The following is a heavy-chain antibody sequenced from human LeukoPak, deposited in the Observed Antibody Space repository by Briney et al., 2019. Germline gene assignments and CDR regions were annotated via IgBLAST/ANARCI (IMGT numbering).Heavy chain of an antibody. V-gene: IGHV4-59*08. CDR1: GGSISRYY. CDR3: ARHGSGYCSGGSCYGFDAFDI. Sequence: SETLSLTRTVSGGSISRYYWSWIRQPPGEGLEWIGYIYYSGSTNYNPSLKRRVPISVDTSKNQFSLKLSSVTAADTAVYYCARHGSGYCSGGSCYGFDAFDIWGQGTMVTVSS. CDR2: IYYSGST. D-gene: IGHD2-15*01. J-gene: IGHJ3*02.